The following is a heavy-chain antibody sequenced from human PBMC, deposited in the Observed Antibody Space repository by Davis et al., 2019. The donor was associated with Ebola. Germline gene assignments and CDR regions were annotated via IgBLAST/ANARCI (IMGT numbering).Heavy chain of an antibody. Sequence: MPSETLSLTCTVSGGSISSSSYYWGWIRQPPGKGLEWIGSIYHSGSTYYNPSLKSRVTISVDTSKNQSSLKLSSVTAADTAVYYCARRSGTVGDWGQGTLVTVSS. J-gene: IGHJ4*02. D-gene: IGHD1-26*01. CDR3: ARRSGTVGD. CDR2: IYHSGST. V-gene: IGHV4-39*07. CDR1: GGSISSSSYY.